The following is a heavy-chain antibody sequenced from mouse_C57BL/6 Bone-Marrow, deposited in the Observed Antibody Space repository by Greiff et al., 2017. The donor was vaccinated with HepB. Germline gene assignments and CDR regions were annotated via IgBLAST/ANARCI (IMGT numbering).Heavy chain of an antibody. Sequence: VQLQQSGAELVRPGSSVKLSCKASGYTFTSYWMHWVKQRPIQGLEWIGNIDPSDSETHYNQKFKDKATLTVDKSSSTAYMQLSSLTSEDSAVYYCARNSYYGSSYWYFDVWGTGTTVTVSS. CDR1: GYTFTSYW. D-gene: IGHD1-1*01. CDR2: IDPSDSET. J-gene: IGHJ1*03. V-gene: IGHV1-52*01. CDR3: ARNSYYGSSYWYFDV.